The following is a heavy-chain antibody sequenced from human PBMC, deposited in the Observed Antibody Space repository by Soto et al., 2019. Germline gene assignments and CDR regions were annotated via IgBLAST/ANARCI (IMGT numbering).Heavy chain of an antibody. V-gene: IGHV4-34*01. CDR3: ARGNYGYMDV. CDR2: INHSGST. Sequence: SETLSLTCAVYGGSFSGYYWSWIRQPPGKGLEWIGEINHSGSTNYNPSLESRVTISVDTSKNQFSLKLSSVTAADTAVYYCARGNYGYMDVWGKGTTVTVSS. CDR1: GGSFSGYY. J-gene: IGHJ6*03.